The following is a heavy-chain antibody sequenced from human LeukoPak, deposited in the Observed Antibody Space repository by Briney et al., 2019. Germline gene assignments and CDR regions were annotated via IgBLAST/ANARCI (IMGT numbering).Heavy chain of an antibody. Sequence: ASVKVSCKASGYTFTSYYMHWVRQAPGQGLEWMGIINPNGGSTSYAQKFQGRVTMTRDTSTSTVYMELSSLRSEDTAVYYCARVIVGATSQYYFDYWGQGTLVTVSS. CDR2: INPNGGST. CDR3: ARVIVGATSQYYFDY. V-gene: IGHV1-46*01. CDR1: GYTFTSYY. D-gene: IGHD1-26*01. J-gene: IGHJ4*02.